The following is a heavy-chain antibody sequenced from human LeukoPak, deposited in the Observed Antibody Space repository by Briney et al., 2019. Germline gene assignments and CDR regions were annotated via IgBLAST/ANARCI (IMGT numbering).Heavy chain of an antibody. Sequence: GGSLRLSCAVSGFTFTSYWMSWVRQAPGKGLEWVAVIWYDGSNKYYADSVKGRFTISRDNSKNTLYLQMNSLRAEDTAVYYCARDLYADYVWGSFDYWGQGTLVTVSS. CDR3: ARDLYADYVWGSFDY. CDR2: IWYDGSNK. V-gene: IGHV3-33*08. CDR1: GFTFTSYW. D-gene: IGHD3-16*01. J-gene: IGHJ4*02.